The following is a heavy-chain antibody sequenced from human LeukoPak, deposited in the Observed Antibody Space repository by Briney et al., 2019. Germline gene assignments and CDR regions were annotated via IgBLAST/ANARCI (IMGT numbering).Heavy chain of an antibody. CDR1: GGSFSGYY. Sequence: ETLSLTCAVYGGSFSGYYWSWIRQPPGKGLEWIGEINHSGSTNYNPSLKSRVTISVDTSKNQFSLKLSSVSAADTAVYYCAGYYDSSRYYYGAFDIWGQGTMVTVSS. CDR3: AGYYDSSRYYYGAFDI. J-gene: IGHJ3*02. D-gene: IGHD3-22*01. CDR2: INHSGST. V-gene: IGHV4-34*01.